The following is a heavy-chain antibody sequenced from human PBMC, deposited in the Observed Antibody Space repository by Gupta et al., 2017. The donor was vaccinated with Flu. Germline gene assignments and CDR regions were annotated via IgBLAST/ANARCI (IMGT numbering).Heavy chain of an antibody. V-gene: IGHV4-31*03. CDR3: AYLQASCSSTSCYTRDAID. D-gene: IGHD2-2*02. CDR1: GGSISSGGYY. Sequence: QVQLQESGPGLVKPSQTLSLTCTVSGGSISSGGYYWSWIRQHPGKGLEWIGYIYYSGSTYYNPSLKSRVTISVDTSKNQFSLKLSSVTAADTAVYYCAYLQASCSSTSCYTRDAIDWGQGTLVTVSS. J-gene: IGHJ4*02. CDR2: IYYSGST.